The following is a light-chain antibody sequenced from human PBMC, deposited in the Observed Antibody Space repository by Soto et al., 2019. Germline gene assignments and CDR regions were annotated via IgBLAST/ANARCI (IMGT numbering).Light chain of an antibody. CDR1: QSISSR. CDR3: QQYEAYPIT. CDR2: KAT. J-gene: IGKJ4*01. Sequence: DIQLTQSPSTLSASVGDRATITCRASQSISSRLAWYQQKPGKAPMLLVYKATSLESGVPSRFSGSGSGTEFTLTISTLQPDDFATYYCQQYEAYPITFGGGTKVVI. V-gene: IGKV1-5*03.